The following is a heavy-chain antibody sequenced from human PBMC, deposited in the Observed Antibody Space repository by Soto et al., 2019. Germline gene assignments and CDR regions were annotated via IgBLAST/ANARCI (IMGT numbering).Heavy chain of an antibody. Sequence: SSETLSLTCTVSGGSIRNVYWSWIRQTPGKRLEWIGFIFHSGNAKYNPSLKSRVTISVDTSKNQFSLSLDSVTAAYTAVYFCARAHAPTLPFDYWGQGTLVTVSS. CDR3: ARAHAPTLPFDY. J-gene: IGHJ4*01. D-gene: IGHD2-15*01. V-gene: IGHV4-59*01. CDR2: IFHSGNA. CDR1: GGSIRNVY.